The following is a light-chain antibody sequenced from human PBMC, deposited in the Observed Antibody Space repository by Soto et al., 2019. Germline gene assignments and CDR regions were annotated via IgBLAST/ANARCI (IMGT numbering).Light chain of an antibody. CDR1: QSIASSY. CDR3: QQYGSSSYT. Sequence: EIVLTQSPGTLSLSPGERATLSCRASQSIASSYLTWYQHKPGQAPRLLIYGASSRATGIPARFSGSGSGTDFTLTISSLQPEDFAVYYCQQYGSSSYTFGQGTQLEIK. CDR2: GAS. J-gene: IGKJ2*01. V-gene: IGKV3-20*01.